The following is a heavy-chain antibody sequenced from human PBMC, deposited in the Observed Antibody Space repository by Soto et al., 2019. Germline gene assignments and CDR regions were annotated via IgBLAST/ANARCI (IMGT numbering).Heavy chain of an antibody. CDR1: GFIFDTYA. D-gene: IGHD5-12*01. CDR2: INADNGNT. J-gene: IGHJ4*02. Sequence: QVQLVQSGAEVKKPGASVKVSCRNSGFIFDTYAIHWLRQAAGQGLEWVGWINADNGNTRYSQQFEGRVTITRDTSATTTYMELSGLKSEDTAVYYCARAWGYAASNHCDYWGQGTLVTVAS. V-gene: IGHV1-3*01. CDR3: ARAWGYAASNHCDY.